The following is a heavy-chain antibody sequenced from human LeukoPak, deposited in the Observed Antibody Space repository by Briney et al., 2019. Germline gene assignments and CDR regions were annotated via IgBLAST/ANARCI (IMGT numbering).Heavy chain of an antibody. D-gene: IGHD3-22*01. Sequence: SETLSLTCTVSGGSISSGGYYWSWIRQHPGKGLEWIGYIYYSGSTYYNPSLKSRVTISVDTSKNQFSLKLSSVTAADTAVYYCARGPKSTIVVGEYFQHWGQGTLVTVSS. CDR3: ARGPKSTIVVGEYFQH. CDR2: IYYSGST. CDR1: GGSISSGGYY. V-gene: IGHV4-31*03. J-gene: IGHJ1*01.